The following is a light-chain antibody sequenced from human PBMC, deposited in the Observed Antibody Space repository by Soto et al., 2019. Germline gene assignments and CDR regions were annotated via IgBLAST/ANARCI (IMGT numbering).Light chain of an antibody. V-gene: IGKV1-9*01. CDR2: TAS. Sequence: DIQLTQSPSFLSASVGDRVTITCRASQGIASYLAWYQQKPGKAPKLLIYTASTFQSWVPSRFSGSGSGTEFTLTISSLQPEDFATYYYQQLTSYPSTFGGGTKVEIK. CDR1: QGIASY. J-gene: IGKJ4*01. CDR3: QQLTSYPST.